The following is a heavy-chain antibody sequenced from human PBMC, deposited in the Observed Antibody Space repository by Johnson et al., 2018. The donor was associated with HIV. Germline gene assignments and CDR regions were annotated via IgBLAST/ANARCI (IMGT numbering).Heavy chain of an antibody. CDR2: ISWNSGSI. V-gene: IGHV3-9*01. D-gene: IGHD2-21*01. CDR1: GFTFDDCA. Sequence: VESGGGLVQPGRSLRLSCAASGFTFDDCAMHWVRQAPGKGLEWVSGISWNSGSIGYADSVKGRFTISRDNSKNTLYLQMNSLRAEDTAVYYCAREIAPYCGGDCSQSAFDIWGQGTMVTVSS. CDR3: AREIAPYCGGDCSQSAFDI. J-gene: IGHJ3*02.